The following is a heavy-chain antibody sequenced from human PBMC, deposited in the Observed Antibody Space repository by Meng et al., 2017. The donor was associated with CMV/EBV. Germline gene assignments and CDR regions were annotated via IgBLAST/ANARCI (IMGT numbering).Heavy chain of an antibody. J-gene: IGHJ5*02. D-gene: IGHD2-15*01. CDR2: INHSGST. CDR1: GGSFSGYY. CDR3: ARGEDIVGFDP. V-gene: IGHV4-34*01. Sequence: SETLSLTCAVHGGSFSGYYWSWIRQPPGKGLEWIGEINHSGSTNYNPSLKSRVTISVDTSKNQFSLKLSSVTAADTAVYYCARGEDIVGFDPWGQGTLVTVSS.